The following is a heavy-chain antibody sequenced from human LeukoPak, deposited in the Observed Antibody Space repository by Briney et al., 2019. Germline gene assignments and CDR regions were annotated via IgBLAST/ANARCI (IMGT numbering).Heavy chain of an antibody. CDR1: GFTFSSYS. D-gene: IGHD4-17*01. J-gene: IGHJ3*02. CDR3: ARDRGLTTVTTDDAFDI. Sequence: GGSLRLSCAAPGFTFSSYSMNWVRQAPGKGLEWVSSISSSSSYIYYADSVKGRFTISRDNAKNSLYLQMNSLRAEDTAVYYCARDRGLTTVTTDDAFDIWGQGTMVTVSS. V-gene: IGHV3-21*01. CDR2: ISSSSSYI.